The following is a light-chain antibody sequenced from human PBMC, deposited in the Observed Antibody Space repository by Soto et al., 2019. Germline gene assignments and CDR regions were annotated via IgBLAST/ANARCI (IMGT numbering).Light chain of an antibody. CDR3: QHPRWT. V-gene: IGKV1-5*01. J-gene: IGKJ1*01. CDR1: QSINRW. CDR2: DAS. Sequence: DIQLTQSPSTLSASIGDRVTITCRASQSINRWLAWYQQKPGKAPKLLIYDASSLESGVPSRFSGSGSGTAFALTITSLQPDEFATYYCQHPRWTFGQGTKVEIK.